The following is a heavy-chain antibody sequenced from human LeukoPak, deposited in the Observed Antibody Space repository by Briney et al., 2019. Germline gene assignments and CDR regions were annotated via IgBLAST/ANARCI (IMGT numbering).Heavy chain of an antibody. CDR3: AKDLGQWLVLGYDY. CDR1: GFTFSNYA. D-gene: IGHD6-19*01. CDR2: ISGSGAYS. V-gene: IGHV3-23*01. J-gene: IGHJ4*02. Sequence: SGGSLRLSCAASGFTFSNYAVSWVRQAPGKGLEWVSGISGSGAYSYYADSVKGRFTISRDNSKNTLYVQMNSLRAADTAVYYCAKDLGQWLVLGYDYWGQGTLVTVSS.